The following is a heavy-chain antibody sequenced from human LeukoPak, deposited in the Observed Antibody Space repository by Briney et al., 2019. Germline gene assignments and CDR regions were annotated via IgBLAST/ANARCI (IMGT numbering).Heavy chain of an antibody. V-gene: IGHV1-69*01. J-gene: IGHJ4*02. D-gene: IGHD6-13*01. CDR2: IIPIFGTA. CDR3: ARGEGEIAAALFDY. Sequence: SVKVSCKASGGAFSSYAISWVRQAPGQGLEWMGGIIPIFGTANYAQKFQGRVTITADESTSTAYMELSSLRSEDTAVYYCARGEGEIAAALFDYWGQGTLVTVSS. CDR1: GGAFSSYA.